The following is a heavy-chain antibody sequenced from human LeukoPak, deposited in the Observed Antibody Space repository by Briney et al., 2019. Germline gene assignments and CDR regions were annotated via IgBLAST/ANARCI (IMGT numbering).Heavy chain of an antibody. CDR1: GGSISSGDYY. J-gene: IGHJ4*02. CDR3: ARDDAFGYSGYAGNY. CDR2: IYYSGST. Sequence: SETLSLTCTVSGGSISSGDYYWSWIRQPPGKGLEWIGYIYYSGSTYYNPSLKSRVTISVDTSKNQFSLKLSSVTAADTAVYYCARDDAFGYSGYAGNYWGQGTLVTVSS. V-gene: IGHV4-30-4*01. D-gene: IGHD5-12*01.